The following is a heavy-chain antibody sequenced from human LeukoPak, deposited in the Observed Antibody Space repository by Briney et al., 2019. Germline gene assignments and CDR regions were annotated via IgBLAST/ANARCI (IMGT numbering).Heavy chain of an antibody. J-gene: IGHJ4*02. CDR3: ATSRGSYGAYFDY. CDR1: GYTFTGYY. V-gene: IGHV1-2*02. Sequence: ASVTVSCKASGYTFTGYYMHWVRQAPGQGLEWMGWINPNSGGTNYAQKFQGRVTMTRDTPISTAYMELSRLRSDDTAVYYCATSRGSYGAYFDYWGQGTLVTGSS. D-gene: IGHD3-16*01. CDR2: INPNSGGT.